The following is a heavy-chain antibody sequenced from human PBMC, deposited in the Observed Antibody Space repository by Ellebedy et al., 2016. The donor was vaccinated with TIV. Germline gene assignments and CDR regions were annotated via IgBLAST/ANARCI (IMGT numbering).Heavy chain of an antibody. D-gene: IGHD1/OR15-1a*01. Sequence: GESLKISCKGSGYSFISYWIGWVRQMPGKGLEWMGIIYPGDSDTRYSPSFQGQVTISADKSNNTAYLHWSSLKASDTAIYYCARQDYNWNRDGMDVWGQGTTVAVS. J-gene: IGHJ6*02. CDR3: ARQDYNWNRDGMDV. V-gene: IGHV5-51*01. CDR2: IYPGDSDT. CDR1: GYSFISYW.